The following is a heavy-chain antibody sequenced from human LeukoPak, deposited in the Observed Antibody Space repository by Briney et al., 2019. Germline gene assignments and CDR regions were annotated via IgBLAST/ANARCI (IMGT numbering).Heavy chain of an antibody. V-gene: IGHV4-34*01. CDR3: ARAVKRITMVRGVRYYFDY. D-gene: IGHD3-10*01. CDR1: GGSFSGYY. J-gene: IGHJ4*02. CDR2: INHSGST. Sequence: SETLSLTCAVHGGSFSGYYWSWIRQPPGQGLEWIGEINHSGSTNYNPSLKSRVTISVDTSKNQFSLKLSSVTAADTAVYYCARAVKRITMVRGVRYYFDYWGQGTLVTVSS.